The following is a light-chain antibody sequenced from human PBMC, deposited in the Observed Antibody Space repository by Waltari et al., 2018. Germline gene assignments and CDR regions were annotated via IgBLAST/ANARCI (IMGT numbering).Light chain of an antibody. CDR1: QSVSSN. CDR3: LQYSTTPRT. J-gene: IGKJ3*01. CDR2: GAS. V-gene: IGKV3-15*01. Sequence: EIVMTQSPATLSVSPGERATLSCRASQSVSSNLAWYQQKPGQAPRLLIYGASTRATGIPARFSGSGSGTEFTLTISSLRSEDFAVYYCLQYSTTPRTFGPGTKVEIK.